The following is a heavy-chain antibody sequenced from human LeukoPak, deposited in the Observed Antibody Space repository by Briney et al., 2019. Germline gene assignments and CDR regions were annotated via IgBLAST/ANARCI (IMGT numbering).Heavy chain of an antibody. V-gene: IGHV4-4*07. D-gene: IGHD3-3*01. Sequence: PSETLSLTCTVSGGSISSYYWRWIRQPAGKGLEWIGRIYTSGSTNYNPSLKSRVTMSVDTSKNQFSLKLSSVTAADTAVYYCARVFDSPEWPYYYYYMDVWGKGTTVTVSS. J-gene: IGHJ6*03. CDR2: IYTSGST. CDR3: ARVFDSPEWPYYYYYMDV. CDR1: GGSISSYY.